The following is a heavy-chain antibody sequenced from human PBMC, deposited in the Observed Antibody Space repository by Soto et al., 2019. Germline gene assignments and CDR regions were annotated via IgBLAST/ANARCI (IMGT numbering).Heavy chain of an antibody. V-gene: IGHV1-2*04. Sequence: QVQLVQSGAEVKKPGASVKVSCRASGYTFTGYYLNWVRQAPGQGLEWMGWINPNSGGTNYAQKFQDWVTMTRDTSISTAYMELSRLTSDDTAVYYCARGEGSGSWYFDLWGRGTLVTVSS. CDR1: GYTFTGYY. D-gene: IGHD1-26*01. J-gene: IGHJ2*01. CDR2: INPNSGGT. CDR3: ARGEGSGSWYFDL.